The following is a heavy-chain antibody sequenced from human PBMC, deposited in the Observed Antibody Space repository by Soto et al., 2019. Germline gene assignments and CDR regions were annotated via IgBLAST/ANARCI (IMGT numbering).Heavy chain of an antibody. CDR2: IYHSGST. J-gene: IGHJ4*02. CDR1: GGSISSGGYS. V-gene: IGHV4-30-2*01. D-gene: IGHD6-13*01. CDR3: ASGQQLVRNY. Sequence: QLQLQESGSGLVKPSQTLSLTCAVSGGSISSGGYSWSWIRQPPGKGLEWIGYIYHSGSTYYNPSLKRRVTIAVDRSKHEFSLKLSSVTAAETAVYYCASGQQLVRNYWGQGTLVNAAS.